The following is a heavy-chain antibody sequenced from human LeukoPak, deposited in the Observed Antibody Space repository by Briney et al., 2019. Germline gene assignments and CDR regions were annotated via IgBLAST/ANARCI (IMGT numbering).Heavy chain of an antibody. CDR3: ARGVSGWYNDAFDI. CDR2: INHSGST. V-gene: IGHV4-34*01. D-gene: IGHD6-19*01. J-gene: IGHJ3*02. Sequence: SSETLSLTCAVYGGSFSGYYWSWIRQPPGKGLEWIGEINHSGSTNYNPSLKSRVTISVDTSKNQFSLKLSSVTAADTAVYYCARGVSGWYNDAFDIWGQGTMVTVSS. CDR1: GGSFSGYY.